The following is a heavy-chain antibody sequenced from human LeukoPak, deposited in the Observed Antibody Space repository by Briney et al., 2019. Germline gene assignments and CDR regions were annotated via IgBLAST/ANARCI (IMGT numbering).Heavy chain of an antibody. J-gene: IGHJ4*02. Sequence: GGSLRLSCAASGFTFSSYAMSWVRQAPGKGLEWVSAISGSGGSTYYADSVKGRFTISRDNSKNTLYLQMNSLRAEDTAVYYCAKDQDRYIAAAAYADYWGQGTLVTVSS. CDR3: AKDQDRYIAAAAYADY. D-gene: IGHD6-13*01. V-gene: IGHV3-23*01. CDR2: ISGSGGST. CDR1: GFTFSSYA.